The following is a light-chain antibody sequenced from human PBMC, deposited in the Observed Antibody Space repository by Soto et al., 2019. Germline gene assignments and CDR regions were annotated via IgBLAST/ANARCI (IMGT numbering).Light chain of an antibody. CDR1: QSVSSSY. Sequence: EIVLTPSPGTPALSPGERATLSCRPSQSVSSSYLAWYQQKPGQAPRLLLYGASTRATGIPVRFSGSGFGTEFTLTISSLQSEDFAVYYCQQYKNWPLFGQGTRLEIK. CDR3: QQYKNWPL. CDR2: GAS. V-gene: IGKV3-15*01. J-gene: IGKJ5*01.